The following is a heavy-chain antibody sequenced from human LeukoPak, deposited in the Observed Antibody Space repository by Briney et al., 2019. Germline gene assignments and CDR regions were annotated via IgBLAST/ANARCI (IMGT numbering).Heavy chain of an antibody. CDR1: GRSISSYY. CDR2: IYYSGST. V-gene: IGHV4-59*01. D-gene: IGHD5-24*01. CDR3: ARAGWLQSKRIQHWYFDL. J-gene: IGHJ2*01. Sequence: SETLSLTCTVSGRSISSYYWSWIRQPPGKGLEWIGYIYYSGSTNYNPSLKSRVTISVDTSKNQFSLKLSSVTAADTAVYYCARAGWLQSKRIQHWYFDLWGRGTLVTVSS.